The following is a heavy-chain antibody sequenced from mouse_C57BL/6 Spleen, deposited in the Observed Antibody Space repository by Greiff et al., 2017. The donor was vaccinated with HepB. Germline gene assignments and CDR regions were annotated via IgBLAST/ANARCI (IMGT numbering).Heavy chain of an antibody. J-gene: IGHJ1*03. CDR3: ARGVGPDEGYFDV. V-gene: IGHV1-50*01. CDR2: IDPSDSYT. CDR1: GYTFTSYW. Sequence: VQLQQPGAELVKPGASVKLSCKASGYTFTSYWMQWVKQRPGQGLEWIGEIDPSDSYTNYNQKFKGKATLTVDTSSSTAYMQLSSLTSEDSAVYYCARGVGPDEGYFDVWGTGTTVTVSS.